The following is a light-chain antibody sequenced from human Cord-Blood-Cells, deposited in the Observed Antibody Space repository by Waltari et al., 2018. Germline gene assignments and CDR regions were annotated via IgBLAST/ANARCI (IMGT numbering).Light chain of an antibody. CDR1: QSISSY. V-gene: IGKV1-39*01. CDR3: QQSYSTPFT. Sequence: DIQMTQSPSSLSASVGDRVTITCRASQSISSYLNWYQQKPGKAPKLLIYAASSLQSGVPSRFSGSGSGTDFTPTISSLQPEDFATYYCQQSYSTPFTFGHGTKVDIK. CDR2: AAS. J-gene: IGKJ3*01.